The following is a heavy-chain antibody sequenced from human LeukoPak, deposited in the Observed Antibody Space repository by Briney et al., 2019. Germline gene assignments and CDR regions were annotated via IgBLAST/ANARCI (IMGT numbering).Heavy chain of an antibody. V-gene: IGHV4-39*07. J-gene: IGHJ3*02. D-gene: IGHD1-14*01. CDR2: IYYSGST. CDR1: GGSISSSSYY. Sequence: SETLSLTCTVSGGSISSSSYYWGWIRQPPGKGLEWIGSIYYSGSTYYNPSPKSRVTISVDTSKNQFSLKLSSVTAADTAVYYCARALGGRRAAFDIWGQGTMVTVSS. CDR3: ARALGGRRAAFDI.